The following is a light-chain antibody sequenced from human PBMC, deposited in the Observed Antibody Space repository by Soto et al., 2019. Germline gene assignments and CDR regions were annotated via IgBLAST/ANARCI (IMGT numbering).Light chain of an antibody. CDR3: CSYAGSSTFL. CDR2: EVT. J-gene: IGLJ3*02. V-gene: IGLV2-23*02. CDR1: SGDVGSHNL. Sequence: QSALTQPASVSGSPGQSITIFCSGASGDVGSHNLVYRYQQHPGKAPKLIIYEVTKRPSGVSDRFSDSKSGNKASLTISGLQTEDEADYYCCSYAGSSTFLFGGGTKLTVL.